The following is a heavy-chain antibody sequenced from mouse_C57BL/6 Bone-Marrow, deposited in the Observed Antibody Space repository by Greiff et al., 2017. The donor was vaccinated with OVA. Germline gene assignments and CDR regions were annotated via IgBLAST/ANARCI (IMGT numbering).Heavy chain of an antibody. CDR3: TSLYYDYEWYFDV. CDR1: GFTFSNYW. J-gene: IGHJ1*03. Sequence: EVMLVESGGGLVQPGGSMKLSCVASGFTFSNYWMNWVRQSPEKGLEWVAQIRLKSDNYATHYAESVKGRFTISRDDSKSSVYLQMNNVRAEDTGIYYCTSLYYDYEWYFDVWGTGTTVTVSS. V-gene: IGHV6-3*01. CDR2: IRLKSDNYAT. D-gene: IGHD2-4*01.